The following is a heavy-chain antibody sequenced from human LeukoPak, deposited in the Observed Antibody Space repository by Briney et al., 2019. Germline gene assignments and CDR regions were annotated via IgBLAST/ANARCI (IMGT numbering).Heavy chain of an antibody. CDR1: GFTFSSYA. Sequence: GRSLRLSCAASGFTFSSYAMHWVRQAPGKGLEWVAVISYDGSNKYYADSVKGRFTISRDNSKNTLYLQMNSLRAEDTAVYYCANLGSGRVTDYWGQGTLVTVSS. V-gene: IGHV3-30-3*01. J-gene: IGHJ4*02. CDR3: ANLGSGRVTDY. D-gene: IGHD3-10*01. CDR2: ISYDGSNK.